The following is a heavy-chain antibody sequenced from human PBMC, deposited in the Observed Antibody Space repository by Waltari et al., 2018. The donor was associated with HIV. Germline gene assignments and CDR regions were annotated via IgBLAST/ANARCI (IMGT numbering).Heavy chain of an antibody. J-gene: IGHJ4*02. CDR2: VSADGGHK. CDR1: GFSLSDYA. D-gene: IGHD3-22*01. CDR3: ACDSAPRTPYDVDY. Sequence: QVQLVESGGGVVQPGRSLSLSCVASGFSLSDYAMHWVRQAPGKGLEWVTSVSADGGHKYCADSVKSRFTISRDTDRNTLYLRMNSRRGDATAVYYGACDSAPRTPYDVDYWGQGTLVTVTS. V-gene: IGHV3-30*04.